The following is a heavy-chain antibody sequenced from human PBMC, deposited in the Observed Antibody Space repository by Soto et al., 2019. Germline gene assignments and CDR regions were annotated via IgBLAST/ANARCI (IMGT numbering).Heavy chain of an antibody. J-gene: IGHJ6*02. CDR2: INPSGGST. Sequence: ASVKVSCKASGYTFTSYYMHWVRQASGQGLEWMGIINPSGGSTSYAQKFQGRVTMTRDTSTSTVYMELSSLRSEDTAVYYCARERYDAMVRGVINYGVDVWGQGTTVTVSS. CDR1: GYTFTSYY. V-gene: IGHV1-46*01. D-gene: IGHD3-10*01. CDR3: ARERYDAMVRGVINYGVDV.